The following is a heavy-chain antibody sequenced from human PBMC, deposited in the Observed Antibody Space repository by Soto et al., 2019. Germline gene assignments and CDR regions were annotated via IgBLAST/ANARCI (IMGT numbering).Heavy chain of an antibody. J-gene: IGHJ5*02. CDR3: ARDKALPDIVATENWFDP. CDR1: GYTFTSYG. D-gene: IGHD5-12*01. V-gene: IGHV1-18*01. Sequence: ASVKVSCKASGYTFTSYGISWVRQAPGQGLEWMGWISAYNGNTNYARKLQGRVTMTTDTSTSTAYMELRSLRSDDTAAYYCARDKALPDIVATENWFDPWGQGTLVTVSS. CDR2: ISAYNGNT.